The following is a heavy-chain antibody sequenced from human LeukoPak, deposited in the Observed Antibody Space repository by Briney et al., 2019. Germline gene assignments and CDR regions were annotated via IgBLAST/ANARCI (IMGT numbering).Heavy chain of an antibody. Sequence: GASVKVSCKASGYTFTGYYMHWVRQAPGQGLEWMGWINPNSGGTNYAQKFQGRVTMTRDTSISTAYMELSRLRSDDTAVYYCARASELTRSSWYVPPFDSWGQGTLVTVSS. CDR3: ARASELTRSSWYVPPFDS. CDR2: INPNSGGT. V-gene: IGHV1-2*02. J-gene: IGHJ4*02. D-gene: IGHD6-13*01. CDR1: GYTFTGYY.